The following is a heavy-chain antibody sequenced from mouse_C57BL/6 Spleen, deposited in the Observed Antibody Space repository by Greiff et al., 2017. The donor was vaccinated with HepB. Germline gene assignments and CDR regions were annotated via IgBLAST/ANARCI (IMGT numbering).Heavy chain of an antibody. CDR3: TKEGYSNYEAY. CDR2: IDPETGGT. J-gene: IGHJ3*01. CDR1: GYTFTDYE. V-gene: IGHV1-15*01. Sequence: QVQLQQSGAELVRPGASVTLSCKASGYTFTDYEMHWVKQTPVHGLEWIGAIDPETGGTAYNQKFKGKAILTADKSSSTAYMELRSLTSEDSAVYYCTKEGYSNYEAYWGQGTLVTVSA. D-gene: IGHD2-5*01.